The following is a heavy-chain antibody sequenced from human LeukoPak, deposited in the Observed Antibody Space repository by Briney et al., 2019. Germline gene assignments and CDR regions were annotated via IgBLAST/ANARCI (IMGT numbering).Heavy chain of an antibody. Sequence: PGGSLRLSCATSGFTFSGYAMSWVRQAPGKGLEWVSAISGSGGVTYYADSVKGRFTISRDNSKNTLYLQMNSLRAEDTAVYYCAKYRSRYNWNAGQGSEDWWGQGTLVTVSS. CDR2: ISGSGGVT. CDR1: GFTFSGYA. D-gene: IGHD1-20*01. CDR3: AKYRSRYNWNAGQGSEDW. J-gene: IGHJ4*02. V-gene: IGHV3-23*01.